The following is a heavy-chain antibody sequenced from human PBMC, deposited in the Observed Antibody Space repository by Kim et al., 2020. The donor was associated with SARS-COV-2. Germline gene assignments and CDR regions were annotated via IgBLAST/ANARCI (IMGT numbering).Heavy chain of an antibody. J-gene: IGHJ6*02. Sequence: GGSLRLSCAASGFTFSSYGMHWVRKAPGKGLEWVAVISYDGSNKYYADSVKGRFTISRDNSKNTLYLQMNSLRAEDTAVYYCAKEFRYFDWLLTYYYYYGMDVWGQGTTVTVSS. V-gene: IGHV3-30*18. CDR2: ISYDGSNK. D-gene: IGHD3-9*01. CDR3: AKEFRYFDWLLTYYYYYGMDV. CDR1: GFTFSSYG.